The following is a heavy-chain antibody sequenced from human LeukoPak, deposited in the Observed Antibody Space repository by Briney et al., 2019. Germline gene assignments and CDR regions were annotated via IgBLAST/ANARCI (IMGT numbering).Heavy chain of an antibody. D-gene: IGHD1-26*01. J-gene: IGHJ4*02. CDR1: GFTVSSTY. CDR2: TYSGGST. Sequence: LGGSLRLSCIASGFTVSSTYMSWVRQAPGKGLEWVSVTYSGGSTYYADSVKGRCTISRDNSKNTLYLQMNSLRGEDTAVYYCASGIRAFDNWGQGTLVTVSA. V-gene: IGHV3-66*01. CDR3: ASGIRAFDN.